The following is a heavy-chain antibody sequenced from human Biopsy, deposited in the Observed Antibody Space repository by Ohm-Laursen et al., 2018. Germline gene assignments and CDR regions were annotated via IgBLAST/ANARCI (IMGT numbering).Heavy chain of an antibody. Sequence: SLRLSCAASGFAFSYYGLHWVRQAPGKGLQWVAVMWSDGINKNYADSVKGRFTVSRDNSNNVLYLQMSSLRDEDSAVYYCARDGDPTGRYMILHPWGLRPLVTVSS. CDR1: GFAFSYYG. J-gene: IGHJ5*02. CDR2: MWSDGINK. CDR3: ARDGDPTGRYMILHP. D-gene: IGHD3-16*02. V-gene: IGHV3-33*01.